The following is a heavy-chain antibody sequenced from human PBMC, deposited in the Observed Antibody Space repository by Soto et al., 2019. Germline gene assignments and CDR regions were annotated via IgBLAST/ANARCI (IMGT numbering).Heavy chain of an antibody. V-gene: IGHV1-8*01. CDR1: WYTLPHFE. J-gene: IGHJ6*03. D-gene: IGHD6-13*01. CDR2: MNPNSGNT. Sequence: GAPVKVSSKAFWYTLPHFEIESGVQASGQRDEWVGGMNPNSGNTGYAQKFQGRVTMTRNTSISTAYMELSSLRSEDTAVYYCARVTRIAAAGTFLYYYYYMDVWGKGTTVTVSS. CDR3: ARVTRIAAAGTFLYYYYYMDV.